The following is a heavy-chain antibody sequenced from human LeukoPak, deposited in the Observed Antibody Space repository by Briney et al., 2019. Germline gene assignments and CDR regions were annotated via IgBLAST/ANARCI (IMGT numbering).Heavy chain of an antibody. V-gene: IGHV4-39*01. Sequence: PSETLSLTCTVSGGSISSSRYYWGWIRQPPGKGLEWIGSIYYSGSTYYNPSLKSRVTISVDTSKNQFSLKLSSVTAADTAVYYCARRRIYYDSSGYYLYYFDYWGQGTLVTVSS. J-gene: IGHJ4*02. CDR1: GGSISSSRYY. CDR2: IYYSGST. D-gene: IGHD3-22*01. CDR3: ARRRIYYDSSGYYLYYFDY.